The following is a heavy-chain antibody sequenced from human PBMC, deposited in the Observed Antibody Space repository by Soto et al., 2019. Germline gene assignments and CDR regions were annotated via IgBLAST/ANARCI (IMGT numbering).Heavy chain of an antibody. D-gene: IGHD3-10*01. V-gene: IGHV4-59*01. CDR2: IYYSGST. J-gene: IGHJ5*02. CDR3: ARGSEALWFGEPLEWFDP. CDR1: GGSFNPYY. Sequence: PSETLSLTCTVSGGSFNPYYWSWIRQPPGKGLEWIGYIYYSGSTNYNPSLKSRVTISVDTSKNQFSLKLSSVTAADTAVYYCARGSEALWFGEPLEWFDPWGQGTLVTVSS.